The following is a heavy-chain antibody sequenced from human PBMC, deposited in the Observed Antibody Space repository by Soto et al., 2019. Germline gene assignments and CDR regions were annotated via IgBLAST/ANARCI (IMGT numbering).Heavy chain of an antibody. CDR3: ARELFGYSGSRWFDP. Sequence: SETLSLTCTVSGGSISSGGYYWSWIRQHPGKGLEWIGYIYYSGSTYYNPSLKSRVTISVDTSKNQFSLKLSSVTAADTAVYYCARELFGYSGSRWFDPWGQGTLVTVSS. CDR2: IYYSGST. D-gene: IGHD6-13*01. V-gene: IGHV4-31*03. J-gene: IGHJ5*02. CDR1: GGSISSGGYY.